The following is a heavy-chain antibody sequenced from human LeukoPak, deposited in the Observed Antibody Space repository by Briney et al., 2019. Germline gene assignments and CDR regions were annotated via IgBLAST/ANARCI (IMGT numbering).Heavy chain of an antibody. CDR2: ISRTGTTI. CDR3: ARDLGSGDHGLLV. V-gene: IGHV3-48*01. D-gene: IGHD2-21*02. CDR1: GFTFNSYT. Sequence: QPGGSLSLSCAASGFTFNSYTVIGARQAPGKGLEWISYISRTGTTIYYADSVKGRFTISRDNAKNSLYLQMNSLRSEDTGLYFCARDLGSGDHGLLVWGQGTLLTVSS. J-gene: IGHJ4*02.